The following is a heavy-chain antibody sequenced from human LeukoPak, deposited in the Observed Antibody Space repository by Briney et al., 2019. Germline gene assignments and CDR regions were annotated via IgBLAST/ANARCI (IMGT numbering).Heavy chain of an antibody. D-gene: IGHD6-19*01. CDR1: GYSFTSYW. V-gene: IGHV5-51*01. CDR3: ARRSSGLVDTFDI. J-gene: IGHJ3*02. Sequence: GESLKISCKGSGYSFTSYWIGWVRQMPGKGLEWMGIIYPGDSDTRYSPSFQGQVTISADKSISAAYLQWSSLKASDTAMYYCARRSSGLVDTFDIWGQGTMVTVSS. CDR2: IYPGDSDT.